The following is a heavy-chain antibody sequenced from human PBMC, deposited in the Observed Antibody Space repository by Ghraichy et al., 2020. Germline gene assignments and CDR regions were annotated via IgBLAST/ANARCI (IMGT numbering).Heavy chain of an antibody. J-gene: IGHJ5*02. CDR3: IRGHSITWKTLRGFEP. D-gene: IGHD2-2*01. Sequence: SETLSLTCSVSGASISANTYYWGWIRQPPGRGLEWIGNIYYDGSTYYNPSVKSRVTISVDTSKNQFSLNVNSVTAADTAVYYCIRGHSITWKTLRGFEPWGQGTLVTVSS. CDR1: GASISANTYY. CDR2: IYYDGST. V-gene: IGHV4-39*07.